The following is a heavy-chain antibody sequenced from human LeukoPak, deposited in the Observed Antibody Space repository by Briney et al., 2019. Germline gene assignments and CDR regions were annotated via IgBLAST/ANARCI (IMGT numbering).Heavy chain of an antibody. D-gene: IGHD6-6*01. CDR2: MNPNSGNT. Sequence: VASVKVSCKASGYTFTSYDINWVRQATGQGLEWMGWMNPNSGNTGYAQKFQGRVTMTRNTSISTAYMELSSLRSEDTAVYYCARTRIAARRLLDYWGQGTLVTVSS. CDR3: ARTRIAARRLLDY. J-gene: IGHJ4*02. V-gene: IGHV1-8*01. CDR1: GYTFTSYD.